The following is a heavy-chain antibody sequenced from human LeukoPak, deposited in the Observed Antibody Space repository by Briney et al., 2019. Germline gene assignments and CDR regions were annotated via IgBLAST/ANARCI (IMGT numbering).Heavy chain of an antibody. CDR1: GLTFSTFG. V-gene: IGHV3-30*18. D-gene: IGHD2-2*01. J-gene: IGHJ4*02. CDR3: AKDRLVVAPAAMTSNFDY. Sequence: GGSLRLSCAASGLTFSTFGMHWVRQAPGKGLEWGAVISYDGRNTYYADSVKGRFTISRDNSKNTLYSQMNSLKTEDTAVYYCAKDRLVVAPAAMTSNFDYWGQGTLVTVSS. CDR2: ISYDGRNT.